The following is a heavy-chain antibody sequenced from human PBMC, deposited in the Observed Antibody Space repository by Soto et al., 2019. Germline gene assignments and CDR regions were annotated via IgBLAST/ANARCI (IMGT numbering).Heavy chain of an antibody. CDR1: GISLTNSGVG. CDR2: IYWDDAK. J-gene: IGHJ6*02. CDR3: AQMDFDLYGMDV. Sequence: QNTLTESGPTLVKPTQTLTLTCTFSGISLTNSGVGVSWIRQPPGKALEWLAVIYWDDAKHFSPSQKSRLTITKDTSKNQVVLTMTNMDSVDTATYFCAQMDFDLYGMDVWGQGTTVIVSS. D-gene: IGHD3-9*01. V-gene: IGHV2-5*02.